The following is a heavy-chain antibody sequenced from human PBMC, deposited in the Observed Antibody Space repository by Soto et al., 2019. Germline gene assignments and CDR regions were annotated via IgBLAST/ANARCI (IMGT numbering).Heavy chain of an antibody. CDR1: GYSFPSHW. V-gene: IGHV5-10-1*01. CDR3: ARYGDYVSPYYYYGMYV. Sequence: GESRKISGQGPGYSFPSHWIRWVRQMHGDGLVWMGRIEPSDSYTNYSPSFKGHVTISADKSISTAYLQWSSLKASDTAMYYCARYGDYVSPYYYYGMYVWGQGTTVTVAS. CDR2: IEPSDSYT. D-gene: IGHD4-17*01. J-gene: IGHJ6*02.